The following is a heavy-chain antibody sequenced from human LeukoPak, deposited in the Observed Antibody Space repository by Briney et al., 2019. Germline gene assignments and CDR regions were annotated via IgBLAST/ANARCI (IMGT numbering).Heavy chain of an antibody. CDR3: AKDFGMATIIPFDY. CDR2: ISWNSGSI. V-gene: IGHV3-9*01. Sequence: GGSLRLSCAASGFTFDDYAMHWVRQAPGKGLEWVSGISWNSGSIGYADSVKGRFTISRDNAKNTLYLQMNSLRAEDTAVYYCAKDFGMATIIPFDYWGQGTLVTVSS. J-gene: IGHJ4*02. CDR1: GFTFDDYA. D-gene: IGHD5-24*01.